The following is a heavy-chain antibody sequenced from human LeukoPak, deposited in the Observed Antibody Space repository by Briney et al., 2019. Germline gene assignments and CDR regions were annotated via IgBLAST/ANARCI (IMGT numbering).Heavy chain of an antibody. CDR2: TYYRSKWYN. CDR3: ARAQGGYYDSSGYYYRSNEYFQH. D-gene: IGHD3-22*01. V-gene: IGHV6-1*01. J-gene: IGHJ1*01. Sequence: SQTLSLTCAISGDSVSSNSAAWNWIRQSPSRGLEWLGRTYYRSKWYNDYAVSVKSRITINPDTSKNQFSLQLNSVTPEDTAVYYCARAQGGYYDSSGYYYRSNEYFQHWGQGTLVTVSS. CDR1: GDSVSSNSAA.